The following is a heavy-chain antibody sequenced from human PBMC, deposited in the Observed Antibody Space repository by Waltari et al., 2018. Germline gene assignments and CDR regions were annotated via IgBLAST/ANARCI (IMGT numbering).Heavy chain of an antibody. Sequence: EVQLVESGGGLVQPGGSLRLSCAASGFTFSSYSMNWVRQAPGKGLEWVSYISSSSSTIYYAVSVKGRFTISRDNAKNSLYLQMNSLGAEDTVVYYCAAPPPHTLGMDVWGQGTTVIVSS. CDR2: ISSSSSTI. D-gene: IGHD2-2*02. CDR1: GFTFSSYS. CDR3: AAPPPHTLGMDV. V-gene: IGHV3-48*01. J-gene: IGHJ6*02.